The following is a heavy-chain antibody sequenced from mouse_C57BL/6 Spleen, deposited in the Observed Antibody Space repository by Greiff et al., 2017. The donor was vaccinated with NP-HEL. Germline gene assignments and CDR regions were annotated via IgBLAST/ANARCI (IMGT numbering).Heavy chain of an antibody. J-gene: IGHJ2*01. CDR1: GYAFSSYW. CDR2: IYPGDGAT. Sequence: QVQLQQSGAELVKPGASVKISCKASGYAFSSYWMNWVKQRPGKGLEWIGQIYPGDGATNYNGKFKGKATLTADKSSSPAYLQLSSLTSEDSAVYFCARSPYYYGSSYNVDNWGQGTTPTVSS. CDR3: ARSPYYYGSSYNVDN. V-gene: IGHV1-80*01. D-gene: IGHD1-1*01.